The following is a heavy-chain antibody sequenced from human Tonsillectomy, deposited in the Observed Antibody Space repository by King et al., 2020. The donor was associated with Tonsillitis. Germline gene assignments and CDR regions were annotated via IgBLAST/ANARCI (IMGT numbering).Heavy chain of an antibody. CDR1: GVSISSSDW. D-gene: IGHD3-22*01. V-gene: IGHV4-4*02. CDR3: ARDYSDSSGSWYFDL. Sequence: VQLQESGPGLVKPSGTLSLTCAVSGVSISSSDWWTWVRQPPGKGLEWIGEIHHGKNPNYNPSPKSRVTISTDKSKNQFSLKLTPVTAADTAVYYCARDYSDSSGSWYFDLWGRGSLVTVSS. J-gene: IGHJ2*01. CDR2: IHHGKNP.